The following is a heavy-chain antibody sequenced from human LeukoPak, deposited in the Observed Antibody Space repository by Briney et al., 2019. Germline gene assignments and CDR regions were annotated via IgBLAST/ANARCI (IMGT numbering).Heavy chain of an antibody. V-gene: IGHV3-11*01. CDR1: GFTLSDYY. CDR3: VKGRSGTLYYFDY. J-gene: IGHJ4*02. Sequence: GGSLRLSCAASGFTLSDYYMSWIRQAPGNGLVWVSYISSNGSTIYYADSVKGRFTISRDNSKNTLYLQLNSVRAEDTAVYYCVKGRSGTLYYFDYWGQGTLVTVSS. D-gene: IGHD3-10*01. CDR2: ISSNGSTI.